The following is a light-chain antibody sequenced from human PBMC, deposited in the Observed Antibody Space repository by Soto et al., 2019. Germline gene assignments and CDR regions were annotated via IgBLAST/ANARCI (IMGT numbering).Light chain of an antibody. CDR2: GAS. CDR1: QGIANF. Sequence: IQLTQSPSSLSASVGDRVTISCRASQGIANFLAWSQQKPGKAPKLLISGASTLQSGVPSMFSGSGSGTDFTLTISSLQPEDFATYYCQQLNSFPIPCGPGTKVDIK. V-gene: IGKV1-9*01. CDR3: QQLNSFPIP. J-gene: IGKJ3*01.